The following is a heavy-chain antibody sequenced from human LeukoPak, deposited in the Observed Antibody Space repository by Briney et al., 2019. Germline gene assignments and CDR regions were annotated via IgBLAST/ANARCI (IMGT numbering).Heavy chain of an antibody. CDR2: IYHSGST. V-gene: IGHV4-59*12. Sequence: SETLSLTCTVSGGSISSYYWSWIRQPPGKGLEWTGYIYHSGSTYYNPSLKSRVTISVDRSKNQFSLKLSSVTAADTAVYYCARSEGHYFDYWGQGTLVTVSS. J-gene: IGHJ4*02. CDR3: ARSEGHYFDY. CDR1: GGSISSYY.